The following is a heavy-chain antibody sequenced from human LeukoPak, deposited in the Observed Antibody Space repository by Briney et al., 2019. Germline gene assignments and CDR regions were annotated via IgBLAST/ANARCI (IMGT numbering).Heavy chain of an antibody. V-gene: IGHV3-48*02. CDR3: ARPTYGDYWDAFDV. CDR1: GFTFSNYS. Sequence: GGSLRLSCAASGFTFSNYSMNWVRQASGKGLEWVSYISRSSSTIFYADSVKGRFTISRDNAKNSLYLQMNSLRDDDTAVYYCARPTYGDYWDAFDVWGQGTMVTVSS. D-gene: IGHD4-17*01. J-gene: IGHJ3*01. CDR2: ISRSSSTI.